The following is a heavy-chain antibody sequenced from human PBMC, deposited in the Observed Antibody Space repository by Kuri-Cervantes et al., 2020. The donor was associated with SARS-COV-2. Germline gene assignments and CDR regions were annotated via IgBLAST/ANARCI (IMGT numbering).Heavy chain of an antibody. J-gene: IGHJ6*02. Sequence: GESLKISCAASGFTFSNAWMSWVRQAPGKGLEWISYISSGRGTTYYADSVKGRFTISRDNAKNSLFLQMNSLRDDDTAVYYCARDSQYYDFWSGYYPPYYYYGMDVWGQGTTVTVSS. D-gene: IGHD3-3*01. CDR1: GFTFSNAW. CDR2: ISSGRGTT. V-gene: IGHV3-48*02. CDR3: ARDSQYYDFWSGYYPPYYYYGMDV.